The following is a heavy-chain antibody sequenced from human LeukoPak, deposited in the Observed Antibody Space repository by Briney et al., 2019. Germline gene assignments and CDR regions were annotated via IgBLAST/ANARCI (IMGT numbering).Heavy chain of an antibody. V-gene: IGHV1-18*01. CDR3: ARWSGIAVAGTPPGY. D-gene: IGHD6-19*01. CDR2: ISAYNGNT. CDR1: SYTFTSYG. Sequence: GASVKVSCKASSYTFTSYGISWVRQAPGQGLEWMGWISAYNGNTNYAQKLQGRVTMTTDTSTSTAYMELRSLRSDDTAVYYCARWSGIAVAGTPPGYWGQGTLVTVSS. J-gene: IGHJ4*02.